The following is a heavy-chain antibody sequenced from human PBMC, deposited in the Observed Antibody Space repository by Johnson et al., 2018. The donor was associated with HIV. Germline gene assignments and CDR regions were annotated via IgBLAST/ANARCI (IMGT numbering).Heavy chain of an antibody. CDR3: ARPPGGYSRDAFHI. D-gene: IGHD5-18*01. Sequence: QVQLVESGGGLVQPGGSLRLSCAASGFTFSSYGMHWVRQAPGKGLEWVAFIRYDGSNKYYADSVKGRFTISRDNSKNTLYLQMHSLRAEDTAFYYCARPPGGYSRDAFHIWGQGTMVTVSS. J-gene: IGHJ3*02. CDR2: IRYDGSNK. V-gene: IGHV3-30*02. CDR1: GFTFSSYG.